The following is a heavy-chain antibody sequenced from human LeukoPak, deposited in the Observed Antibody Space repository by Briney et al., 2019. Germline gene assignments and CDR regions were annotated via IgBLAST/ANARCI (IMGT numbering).Heavy chain of an antibody. CDR2: ISYDGSNK. V-gene: IGHV3-30*18. J-gene: IGHJ4*02. CDR1: GFTFSSYG. D-gene: IGHD3-10*01. Sequence: PGGSLRLSCAASGFTFSSYGMHWVRQAPGKGLEWVAVISYDGSNKYYADSVKGRFTISRDNSKNTLYLQMNSLRAEDTAVYYCAKVGARFREFLSYFDYWGQGTLVTVSS. CDR3: AKVGARFREFLSYFDY.